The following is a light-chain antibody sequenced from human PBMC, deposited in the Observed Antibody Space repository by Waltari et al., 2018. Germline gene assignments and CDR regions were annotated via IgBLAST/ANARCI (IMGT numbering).Light chain of an antibody. Sequence: ETVMTQFPATLSVSPGETATLSCRASQSVSSNLAWYQQKPGQAPRLLIYGASTRATGIPARFSGSGSGTDFTLTISSLQSADFAVYYCQQYSKWPPHTFGQGTKLEL. V-gene: IGKV3-15*01. J-gene: IGKJ2*01. CDR1: QSVSSN. CDR3: QQYSKWPPHT. CDR2: GAS.